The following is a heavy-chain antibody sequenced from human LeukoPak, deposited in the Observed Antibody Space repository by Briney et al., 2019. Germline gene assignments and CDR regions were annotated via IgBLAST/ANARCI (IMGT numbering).Heavy chain of an antibody. CDR1: GFTFSDYY. CDR2: ISSSSSYP. D-gene: IGHD2-8*02. CDR3: AKHGPGGTDYFDY. V-gene: IGHV3-11*03. Sequence: GGSLRLSCAASGFTFSDYYMPWIRQAPGKGLEWVSYISSSSSYPNYADSLKGRFTISRDNAKNSLYLQMNSLRAEDTAVYYCAKHGPGGTDYFDYWGQGTLVTVSS. J-gene: IGHJ4*02.